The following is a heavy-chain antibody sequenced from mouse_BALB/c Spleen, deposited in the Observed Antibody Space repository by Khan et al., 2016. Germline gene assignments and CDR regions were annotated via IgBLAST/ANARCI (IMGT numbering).Heavy chain of an antibody. Sequence: QIQLVQSGPELKKPGETVKISCRASGYTFTDFSMHWVKQTPGKGLKWMGWVNTETGEPAYADDFKGRFAFSLETSASTAYLQINNLKNEDTATYFYAINYYDSILFDVWGAGTTVTVSS. CDR2: VNTETGEP. D-gene: IGHD1-1*01. V-gene: IGHV9-2-1*01. CDR3: AINYYDSILFDV. J-gene: IGHJ1*01. CDR1: GYTFTDFS.